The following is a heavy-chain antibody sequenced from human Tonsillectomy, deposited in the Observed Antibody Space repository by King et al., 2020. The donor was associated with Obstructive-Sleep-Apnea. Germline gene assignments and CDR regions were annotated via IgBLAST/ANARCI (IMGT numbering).Heavy chain of an antibody. D-gene: IGHD4-17*01. CDR1: GGTFSSYA. CDR3: ARGEVTNDY. Sequence: QLVQSGAEVKKPGSSVKVSCKASGGTFSSYAISWGRQAPGQGLEWMGGIIPILGIANYAQKFQGRVTITADKSTSSAYMELSSMRSEGTAVYYCARGEVTNDYWGQGTLVTVSS. CDR2: IIPILGIA. V-gene: IGHV1-69*10. J-gene: IGHJ4*02.